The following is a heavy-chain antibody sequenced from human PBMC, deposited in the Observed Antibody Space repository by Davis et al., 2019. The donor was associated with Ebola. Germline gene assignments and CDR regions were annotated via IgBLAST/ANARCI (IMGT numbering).Heavy chain of an antibody. CDR1: GFTFSSYA. Sequence: GSLRLSCAASGFTFSSYAMHWVRQAPGKGLEWVAVISYDGSNKYYADSVKGRFTISRDNSKNTLYLQMSSLRAEDTAEYYCARDLPGGDWYFDLWGRGTLVTVSS. CDR2: ISYDGSNK. J-gene: IGHJ2*01. V-gene: IGHV3-30*04. D-gene: IGHD1-14*01. CDR3: ARDLPGGDWYFDL.